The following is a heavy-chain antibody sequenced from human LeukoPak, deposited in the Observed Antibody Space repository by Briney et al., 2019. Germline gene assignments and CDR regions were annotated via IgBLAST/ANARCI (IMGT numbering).Heavy chain of an antibody. CDR2: ISYDGSNK. J-gene: IGHJ4*02. V-gene: IGHV3-30-3*02. CDR3: AKADTVLRYFDWLLYPFDY. CDR1: GFSFSSYA. D-gene: IGHD3-9*01. Sequence: GGSLRLSCVASGFSFSSYAMHWVRQAPGKGLEWVAVISYDGSNKYYADSVKGRFTISRDNSRNTLYLQMNSLRAEDTAVYYCAKADTVLRYFDWLLYPFDYWGQGTLVTVSS.